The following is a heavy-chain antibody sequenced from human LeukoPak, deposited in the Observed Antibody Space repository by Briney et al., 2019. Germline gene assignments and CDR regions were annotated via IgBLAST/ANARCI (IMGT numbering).Heavy chain of an antibody. J-gene: IGHJ5*02. D-gene: IGHD2/OR15-2a*01. V-gene: IGHV4-34*01. CDR2: INHSGST. Sequence: SETLSLTCAVYGGSFSGYYWSWIRQPPGKGLGWIGEINHSGSTNYNPSLKSRVTISVDTSKNQFSLKVSSVTAADTAVYYCARGRLGLSWFDPWGQGTLVTVSS. CDR1: GGSFSGYY. CDR3: ARGRLGLSWFDP.